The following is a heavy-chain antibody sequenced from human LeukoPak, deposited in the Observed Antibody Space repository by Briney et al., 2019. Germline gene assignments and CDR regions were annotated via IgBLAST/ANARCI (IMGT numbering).Heavy chain of an antibody. CDR2: ISGDGVSP. V-gene: IGHV3-23*01. J-gene: IGHJ4*02. CDR3: ARGPGASPYFFDN. Sequence: GGSLRLSCAASGFTFNNYALAWVRQTPEKGLECVSAISGDGVSPYYVDSVRGRFTISRDNSKNTLYLQMHSLRVDDTAVYFCARGPGASPYFFDNWGQGTLVTVSS. CDR1: GFTFNNYA. D-gene: IGHD4/OR15-4a*01.